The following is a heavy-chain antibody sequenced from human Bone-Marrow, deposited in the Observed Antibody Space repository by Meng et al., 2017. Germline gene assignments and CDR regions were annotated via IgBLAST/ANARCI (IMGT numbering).Heavy chain of an antibody. CDR2: VFAYAGGATT. J-gene: IGHJ4*02. CDR3: ARDRRWLQTFDY. D-gene: IGHD5-24*01. Sequence: GESLKISCAASGFTFSNYAMTWVRQAPGKGLEWVSTVFAYAGGATTYYADSVKGRFTISRDDSTNILYLQMNSLRAEDTAVYYCARDRRWLQTFDYWGQGTLVTVSS. CDR1: GFTFSNYA. V-gene: IGHV3-23*01.